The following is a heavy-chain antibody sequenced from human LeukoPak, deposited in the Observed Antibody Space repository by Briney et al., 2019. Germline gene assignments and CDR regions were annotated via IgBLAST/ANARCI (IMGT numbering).Heavy chain of an antibody. CDR3: ATLEYHDYRYYMAV. CDR2: IYYTGII. V-gene: IGHV4-59*08. J-gene: IGHJ6*03. CDR1: GGSVSSYY. D-gene: IGHD2/OR15-2a*01. Sequence: KSSETQSLTCSVSGGSVSSYYWSWIRQPPGKGLEWIGNIYYTGIINYNPSLKSRVTISLDASKMLFSLRLNSVTAADTAVYYCATLEYHDYRYYMAVWGKEPTVSVSS.